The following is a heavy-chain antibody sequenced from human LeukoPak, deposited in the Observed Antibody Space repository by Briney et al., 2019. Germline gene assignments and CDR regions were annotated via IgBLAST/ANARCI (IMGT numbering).Heavy chain of an antibody. J-gene: IGHJ6*03. CDR3: ARGGNYGDAGAYYYYYYMDD. D-gene: IGHD4-17*01. CDR2: MNTNSGNT. Sequence: ASVKVSCKASGYTFTSYDINWVRQATGQGLEWMGWMNTNSGNTGYAQKFQGRVTMTRNTSISTAYMELSSLRSEDTAVYYCARGGNYGDAGAYYYYYYMDDWGKGTTVTVSS. V-gene: IGHV1-8*01. CDR1: GYTFTSYD.